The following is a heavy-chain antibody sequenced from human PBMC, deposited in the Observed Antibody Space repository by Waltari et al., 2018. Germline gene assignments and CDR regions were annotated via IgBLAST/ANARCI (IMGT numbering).Heavy chain of an antibody. CDR1: GYTFTAYY. Sequence: QVQMVQSGAEVKKPGASVKVSCKASGYTFTAYYMHWVRQAPGQGLEWMGRINPNSGGTNYAQKFQGRVSMTTDTSINTAYMELSRLRSDDTAVYYCAREEGRHGMDVWGQGTTVTVSS. CDR2: INPNSGGT. V-gene: IGHV1-2*06. J-gene: IGHJ6*02. CDR3: AREEGRHGMDV. D-gene: IGHD2-15*01.